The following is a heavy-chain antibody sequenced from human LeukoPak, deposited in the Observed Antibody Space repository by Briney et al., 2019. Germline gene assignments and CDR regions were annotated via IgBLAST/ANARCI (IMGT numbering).Heavy chain of an antibody. CDR2: ISYDGSNK. J-gene: IGHJ4*02. CDR1: GFTFSSYG. V-gene: IGHV3-30*18. D-gene: IGHD1-26*01. CDR3: AKGTVGATTNLFDY. Sequence: PGGSLRLSCAASGFTFSSYGMHWVRQAPGKGLEWVAVISYDGSNKYYADSVKGRFTISRDNSKNTLYLQMNSLRAEDTAVYYCAKGTVGATTNLFDYWGQGTLVTVSS.